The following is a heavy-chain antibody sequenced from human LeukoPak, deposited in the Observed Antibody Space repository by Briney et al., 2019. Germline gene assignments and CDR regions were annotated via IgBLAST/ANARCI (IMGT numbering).Heavy chain of an antibody. D-gene: IGHD7-27*01. Sequence: GGSLRLSCAASGLTFSSYTMSWVRQAPGKGLEWVSTVTTSDGNTYYADSVKGRFTVSRDNSKNTLYLQMNSLRAEDTAVYYCAKDGGLWVSAHWGDSWGRGTLVTVSS. CDR3: AKDGGLWVSAHWGDS. CDR2: VTTSDGNT. J-gene: IGHJ4*02. V-gene: IGHV3-23*01. CDR1: GLTFSSYT.